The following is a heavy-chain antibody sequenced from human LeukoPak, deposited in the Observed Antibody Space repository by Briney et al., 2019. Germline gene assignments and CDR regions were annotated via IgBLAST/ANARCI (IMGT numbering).Heavy chain of an antibody. CDR2: VGTAGDT. J-gene: IGHJ6*02. CDR3: ARGPAIVVVPAAMNV. Sequence: GGSLRLSCAASGFTFRGYDMHWVRQATGKGLEWVSGVGTAGDTYYPGSVKGRFTISRENAKNSLYLQMNSLRAGDTAVYYCARGPAIVVVPAAMNVWGQGTTVTVSS. D-gene: IGHD2-2*01. V-gene: IGHV3-13*01. CDR1: GFTFRGYD.